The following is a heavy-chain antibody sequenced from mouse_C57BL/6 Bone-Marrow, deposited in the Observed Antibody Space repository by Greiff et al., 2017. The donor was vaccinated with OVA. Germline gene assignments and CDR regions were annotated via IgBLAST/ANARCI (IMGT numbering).Heavy chain of an antibody. Sequence: QVHVKQPGAELVKPGASVKLSCKASGYNFTSYWMQWVKQRPGQGLEWIGEIDPSDSYTNYNQKFKGKATLTVDTSSSTAYMQLSSLTSEDSAVYYCARCYYGGRDYWGQGTTLTVSS. CDR3: ARCYYGGRDY. CDR1: GYNFTSYW. V-gene: IGHV1-50*01. J-gene: IGHJ2*01. D-gene: IGHD1-1*01. CDR2: IDPSDSYT.